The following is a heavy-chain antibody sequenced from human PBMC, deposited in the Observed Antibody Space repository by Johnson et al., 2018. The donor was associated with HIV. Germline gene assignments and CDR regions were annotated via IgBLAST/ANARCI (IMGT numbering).Heavy chain of an antibody. CDR2: MGTAGDT. D-gene: IGHD2-2*01. Sequence: VQLVESGGGLVQPGGSLRVSCAASGFTFSNYDIHWVRQATGKGLEWVSTMGTAGDTYYAGSVKGRFTISRDNAKNSVYLQMNSLRAEDTAVYYCARSGYCTTSSCTDDAFDIWGQGTMVTVSS. J-gene: IGHJ3*02. CDR3: ARSGYCTTSSCTDDAFDI. V-gene: IGHV3-13*01. CDR1: GFTFSNYD.